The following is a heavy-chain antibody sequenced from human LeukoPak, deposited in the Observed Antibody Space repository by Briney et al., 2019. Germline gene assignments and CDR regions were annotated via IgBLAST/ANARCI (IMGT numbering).Heavy chain of an antibody. D-gene: IGHD1-26*01. Sequence: SETLSLTCTVSGGSISSYYWSWIRQPPGKGLEWIGYIYYSGSTNYNPSLKSRVTISVDTSKNQFSLKLSSVTAADTAVYYCARHRYSGSYPIWGQGTMVTVSS. V-gene: IGHV4-59*08. CDR2: IYYSGST. CDR1: GGSISSYY. CDR3: ARHRYSGSYPI. J-gene: IGHJ3*02.